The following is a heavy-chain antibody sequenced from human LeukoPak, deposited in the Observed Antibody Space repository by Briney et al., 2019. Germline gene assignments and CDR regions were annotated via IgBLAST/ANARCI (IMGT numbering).Heavy chain of an antibody. CDR3: ARDASLFDP. J-gene: IGHJ5*02. CDR2: IYYSGST. V-gene: IGHV4-59*01. Sequence: SETLSLTCTVSGGSISSYYCSWIRQPPGKGLEWIGYIYYSGSTNYNPSLKSRVTISVDTSKNQFSLKLSSVTAADTAVYYCARDASLFDPWGQGTLVTVSS. D-gene: IGHD3-16*01. CDR1: GGSISSYY.